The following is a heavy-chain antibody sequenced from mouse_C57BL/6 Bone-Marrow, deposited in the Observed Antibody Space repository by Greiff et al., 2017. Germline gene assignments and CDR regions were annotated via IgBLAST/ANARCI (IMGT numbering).Heavy chain of an antibody. CDR2: INPSSGYT. Sequence: QVQLQQPGAELVMPGASVKLSCKASGYTFTSYWMHWVKQRPGQGLEWIGYINPSSGYTKYNQKFKDKATLTADKSSSTAYMQLSSLTSEDSAVYYCARDSSGPFDYWGQGTTLTVSS. D-gene: IGHD3-2*02. V-gene: IGHV1-7*01. J-gene: IGHJ2*01. CDR1: GYTFTSYW. CDR3: ARDSSGPFDY.